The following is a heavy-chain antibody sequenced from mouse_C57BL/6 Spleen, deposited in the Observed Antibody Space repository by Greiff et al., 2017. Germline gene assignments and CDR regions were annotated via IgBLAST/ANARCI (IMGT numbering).Heavy chain of an antibody. CDR2: INYDGSST. D-gene: IGHD2-3*01. J-gene: IGHJ4*01. CDR1: GFTFSDYY. V-gene: IGHV5-16*01. Sequence: EVQVVESEGGLVQPGSSMKLSCTASGFTFSDYYMAWVRQVPEKGLEWVANINYDGSSTYYLDSLKSRFIISRDNAKNILYLQMSSLKSEDTATYYCARDDGYYGAMDYWGQGTSVTVSS. CDR3: ARDDGYYGAMDY.